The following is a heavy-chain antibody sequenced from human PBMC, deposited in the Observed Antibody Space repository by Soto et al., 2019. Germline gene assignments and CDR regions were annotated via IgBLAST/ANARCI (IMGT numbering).Heavy chain of an antibody. CDR1: GYTLTDLS. CDR2: FDPEDVET. D-gene: IGHD6-13*01. CDR3: AIGHVAAPYYYAMDV. J-gene: IGHJ6*02. V-gene: IGHV1-24*01. Sequence: GASVKVSCKVSGYTLTDLSMHWVRQAPGKGLEWLGGFDPEDVETIYAQKFQGRVTMTEDTSTDTAYMELTSLRSEDTAVYYCAIGHVAAPYYYAMDVWGQGTTVTVSS.